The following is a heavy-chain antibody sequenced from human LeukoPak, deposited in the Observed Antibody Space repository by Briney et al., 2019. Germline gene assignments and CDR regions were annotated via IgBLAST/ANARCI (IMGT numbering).Heavy chain of an antibody. D-gene: IGHD6-6*01. CDR3: ARDIAARRGWFDP. V-gene: IGHV3-30-3*01. CDR2: ISYDGSNK. J-gene: IGHJ5*02. CDR1: GFAFSSYA. Sequence: GGSLRLSCAASGFAFSSYAMHWVRQAPGKGLEWVSVISYDGSNKYYADSVKGRFTISRDNSKNTLYLQMNSLRAEDTAVYYCARDIAARRGWFDPWGQGTLVTVSS.